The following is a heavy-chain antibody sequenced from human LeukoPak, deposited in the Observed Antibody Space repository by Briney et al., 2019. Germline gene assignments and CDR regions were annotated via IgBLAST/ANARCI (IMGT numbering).Heavy chain of an antibody. CDR1: GFTASSNY. J-gene: IGHJ6*04. D-gene: IGHD3-10*01. CDR2: IYSGGST. Sequence: PGGSLTLSCPAPGFTASSNYMSWVRHAPPKGLEWVSVIYSGGSTYYADPVKGRFTISRDNSKNTLYLQMNSLRAEDTAVYYCARDLITMVRGVKYYYYGMDVWGKGTTVTVSS. V-gene: IGHV3-53*01. CDR3: ARDLITMVRGVKYYYYGMDV.